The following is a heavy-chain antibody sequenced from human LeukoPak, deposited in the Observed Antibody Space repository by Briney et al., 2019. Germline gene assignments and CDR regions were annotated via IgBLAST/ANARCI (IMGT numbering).Heavy chain of an antibody. Sequence: SETLSLTCTVSGGSISRYYWSWIRQPAGKGLEWIGRIYTSGSTNYNPSLKSRVTMSVDTSKNQFSLKLSSVTAADTAVYYCARDYYDSSGYPYFDYWGQGTLVTVSS. CDR2: IYTSGST. CDR1: GGSISRYY. J-gene: IGHJ4*02. V-gene: IGHV4-4*07. D-gene: IGHD3-22*01. CDR3: ARDYYDSSGYPYFDY.